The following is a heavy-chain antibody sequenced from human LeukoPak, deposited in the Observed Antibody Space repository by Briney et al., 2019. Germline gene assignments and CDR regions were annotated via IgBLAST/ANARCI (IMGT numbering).Heavy chain of an antibody. V-gene: IGHV3-21*01. CDR2: ISSSSSYI. CDR1: GFTFSSYN. D-gene: IGHD5-18*01. CDR3: AKNRHSDTTLDY. J-gene: IGHJ4*02. Sequence: GGSLRLSCAASGFTFSSYNMNWVRQAPGKGLEWVSSISSSSSYIYYADSVKGRFTISRDSSKMLHLQMNSLRVEDTAVYYCAKNRHSDTTLDYWGQGTLVTVSS.